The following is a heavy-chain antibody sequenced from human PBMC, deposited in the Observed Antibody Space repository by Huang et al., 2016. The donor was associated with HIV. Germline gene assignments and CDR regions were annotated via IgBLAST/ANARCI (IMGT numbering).Heavy chain of an antibody. Sequence: LQLQESGPGLVKSLETLSLICTVSGGSISSSSYYWGWIRQPPGKGPEWMGSIYYRGNTYYNPPLKSRVTISVDTSKNQFSLKVNSVTAADTAVYYCARHGRVAGHYYNNMDVWGRGTTVTVSS. CDR2: IYYRGNT. V-gene: IGHV4-39*01. D-gene: IGHD6-19*01. J-gene: IGHJ6*02. CDR1: GGSISSSSYY. CDR3: ARHGRVAGHYYNNMDV.